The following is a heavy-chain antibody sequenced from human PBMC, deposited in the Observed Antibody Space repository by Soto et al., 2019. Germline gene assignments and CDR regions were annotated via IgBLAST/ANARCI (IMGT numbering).Heavy chain of an antibody. D-gene: IGHD2-2*01. V-gene: IGHV4-34*01. CDR3: AREGYCSSTSCYSLNWFDP. CDR2: INHSGST. CDR1: GGSFSGYY. Sequence: PSETLSLTCAVYGGSFSGYYWSWIRQPPGKGLEWIGEINHSGSTNYNPSLKSRVTISVDTSKNQFSLKLSSVTAADTAVYYCAREGYCSSTSCYSLNWFDPWGQGTLVTVS. J-gene: IGHJ5*02.